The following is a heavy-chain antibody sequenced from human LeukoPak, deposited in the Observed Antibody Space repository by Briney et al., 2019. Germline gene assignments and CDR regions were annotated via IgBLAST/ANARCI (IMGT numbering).Heavy chain of an antibody. J-gene: IGHJ4*02. CDR1: GFTFSSYA. D-gene: IGHD6-19*01. CDR2: SGSSGAT. V-gene: IGHV3-23*01. Sequence: GSLRLSCAASGFTFSSYAMRWVRQAPGKGLEWVSTSGSSGATYYADSVKGRFTIFRDTSKITLYLQMNSLRAEDTAVYFCAKGSVTGTYYFDYWGQGTLVTVSS. CDR3: AKGSVTGTYYFDY.